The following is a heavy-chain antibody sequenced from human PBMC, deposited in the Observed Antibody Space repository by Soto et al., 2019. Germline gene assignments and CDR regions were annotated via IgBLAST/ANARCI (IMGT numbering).Heavy chain of an antibody. V-gene: IGHV3-33*01. D-gene: IGHD1-26*01. CDR1: GFTFSSYG. CDR2: IWYDGSNK. CDR3: ARDQVGKWSACDI. J-gene: IGHJ3*02. Sequence: QVQLVESGGGVVQHGRSLRLSCAASGFTFSSYGMHWVRQAPGKGLEWVAVIWYDGSNKYYADSVKGRFTISRDNSKNTLYLQMNSLRADDTAVYYCARDQVGKWSACDIWGQGTMVTVSS.